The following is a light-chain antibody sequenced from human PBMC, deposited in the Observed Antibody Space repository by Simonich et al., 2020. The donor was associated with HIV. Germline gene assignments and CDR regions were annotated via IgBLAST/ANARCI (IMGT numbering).Light chain of an antibody. CDR1: QSISSF. CDR3: QQSYSTPPT. Sequence: DIQLTQSPFSLSASVGDRVTITCRASQSISSFLNWYLQKPGKAPKLLIYAASSLQSGVPSRFSGSGSGTDFTLTISSLQREDFATYYCQQSYSTPPTFGGGTKVEIK. V-gene: IGKV1-39*01. CDR2: AAS. J-gene: IGKJ4*01.